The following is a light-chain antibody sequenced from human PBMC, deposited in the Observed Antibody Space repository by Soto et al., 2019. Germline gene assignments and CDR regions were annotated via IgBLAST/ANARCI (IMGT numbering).Light chain of an antibody. Sequence: DIQMTQSPSSLSASVADIVTMTWLASQSIRRSLNWYQQKPGKAPNLLIYAASSLQTGVPSRFTGSGSGTDFTLTISNLQPEDFAVYYCQQTYSSPRTFGQGTKV. V-gene: IGKV1-39*01. CDR3: QQTYSSPRT. CDR1: QSIRRS. CDR2: AAS. J-gene: IGKJ1*01.